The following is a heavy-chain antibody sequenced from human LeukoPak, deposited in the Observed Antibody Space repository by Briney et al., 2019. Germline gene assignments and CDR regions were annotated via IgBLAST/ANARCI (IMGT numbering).Heavy chain of an antibody. CDR3: ARSSSGYYDFDY. J-gene: IGHJ4*02. CDR2: MNPDSTNT. CDR1: GYTFTSYD. Sequence: ASVKVSCKXSGYTFTSYDINWVRQATGQGLEWMGWMNPDSTNTGYAQRFQGRVTITRNTSISTAYMELSSLRSEDMAVYYCARSSSGYYDFDYWGQGTLVTVSS. D-gene: IGHD3-22*01. V-gene: IGHV1-8*03.